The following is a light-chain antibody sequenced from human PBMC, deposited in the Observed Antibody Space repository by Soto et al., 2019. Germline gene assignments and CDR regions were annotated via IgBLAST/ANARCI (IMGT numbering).Light chain of an antibody. Sequence: DTAMTQSPLSLPVTPGEPASISCRSSQSLLHSNGYNYLDWYLQKSGQSPQLLIYLGSNRSSGVPDRFSGSGSGTDFTLKISRVEAEDVGVYYCMQALQTPWTFGQGTKVEIK. CDR2: LGS. V-gene: IGKV2-28*01. CDR3: MQALQTPWT. J-gene: IGKJ1*01. CDR1: QSLLHSNGYNY.